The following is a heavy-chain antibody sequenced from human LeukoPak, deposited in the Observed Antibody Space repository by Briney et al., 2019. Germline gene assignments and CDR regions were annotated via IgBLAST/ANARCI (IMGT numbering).Heavy chain of an antibody. CDR3: ARVGSAGGYYGMDV. Sequence: SVKVSCKASGYTFTGYYMHWVRQAPGQGLEWMGRIIPILGIANYAQKFQGRVTITADKSTSTAYMELSSLRSEDTAVYYCARVGSAGGYYGMDVWGQGTTVTVSS. V-gene: IGHV1-69*04. J-gene: IGHJ6*02. CDR2: IIPILGIA. CDR1: GYTFTGYY. D-gene: IGHD6-6*01.